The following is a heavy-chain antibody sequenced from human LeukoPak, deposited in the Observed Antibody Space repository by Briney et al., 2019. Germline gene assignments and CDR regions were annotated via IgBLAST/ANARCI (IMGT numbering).Heavy chain of an antibody. CDR2: ISSRRSTI. D-gene: IGHD1-26*01. J-gene: IGHJ4*02. Sequence: GGSVSLSCAASGFTFSSYSVKGVREAPGKGREGVSYISSRRSTIYYADPVKGQFHIPRDNAKNPLNPQMNSLRAEDTAVYSCARPYSGSYSYWGQGTLVTVSS. CDR1: GFTFSSYS. CDR3: ARPYSGSYSY. V-gene: IGHV3-48*04.